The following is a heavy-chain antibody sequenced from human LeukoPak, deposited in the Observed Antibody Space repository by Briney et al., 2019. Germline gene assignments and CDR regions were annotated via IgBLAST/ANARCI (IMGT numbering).Heavy chain of an antibody. CDR1: GGSISSYY. D-gene: IGHD2-21*01. Sequence: SETLSLTCTVSGGSISSYYWSWIRQPPGKGLEWIGYTYYSGSTNYNPSLTSRGTISVDTSKNQFSLKLSSVTAADTAVYYCARGAVVAGIYFDYWGQGTLVTVSS. CDR2: TYYSGST. V-gene: IGHV4-59*01. CDR3: ARGAVVAGIYFDY. J-gene: IGHJ4*02.